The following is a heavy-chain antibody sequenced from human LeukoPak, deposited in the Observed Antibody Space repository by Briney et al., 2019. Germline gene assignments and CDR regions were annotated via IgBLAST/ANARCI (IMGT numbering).Heavy chain of an antibody. CDR1: GGSISSYY. Sequence: SETLSLTCTVSGGSISSYYWSWIRQPPGKGLEWIGYTYYSGSTNYNPSLKSRVTISVDTSKKQFSLKLSSVTAPDTAVYYCARHVGYSYDAFDIWGQGTMVTVSS. CDR2: TYYSGST. CDR3: ARHVGYSYDAFDI. V-gene: IGHV4-59*08. D-gene: IGHD5-18*01. J-gene: IGHJ3*02.